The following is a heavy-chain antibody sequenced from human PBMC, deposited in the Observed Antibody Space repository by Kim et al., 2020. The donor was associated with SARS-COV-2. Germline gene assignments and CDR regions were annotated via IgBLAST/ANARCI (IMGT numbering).Heavy chain of an antibody. Sequence: GSNKYYADSVKGRFTISRDNSKNALYLQMNSLRAEDTAVYYCAKGRDFDYWGQGTLVTVSS. CDR2: GSNK. J-gene: IGHJ4*02. V-gene: IGHV3-30*02. CDR3: AKGRDFDY.